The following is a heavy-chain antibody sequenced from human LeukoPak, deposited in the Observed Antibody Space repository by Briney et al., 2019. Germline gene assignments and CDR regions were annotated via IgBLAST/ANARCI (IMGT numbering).Heavy chain of an antibody. CDR2: INHSGST. V-gene: IGHV4-34*01. CDR1: GGSFSGYY. D-gene: IGHD6-19*01. Sequence: SETLSLTCAVYGGSFSGYYWSWIRQPPGKGLEWIGEINHSGSTNYNPSLKSRVTISVDTSKNQFSLKLSSVTAADTAVYYCARSASSGWYVYFQHWGQGTLVTVSS. CDR3: ARSASSGWYVYFQH. J-gene: IGHJ1*01.